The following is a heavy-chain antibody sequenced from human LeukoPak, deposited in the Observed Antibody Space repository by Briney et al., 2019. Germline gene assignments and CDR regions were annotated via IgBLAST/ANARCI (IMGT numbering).Heavy chain of an antibody. CDR2: IYPGDSDT. D-gene: IGHD6-13*01. Sequence: GESLKISRKGSGYSFTSYWIGWVRQMPGKGLEWMGIIYPGDSDTRYSPSFQGQVTISADKSISTAYLQWSSLKASDTAMYYCARTLYSSPYYYYGMDVWGQGTTVTVSS. CDR3: ARTLYSSPYYYYGMDV. CDR1: GYSFTSYW. J-gene: IGHJ6*02. V-gene: IGHV5-51*01.